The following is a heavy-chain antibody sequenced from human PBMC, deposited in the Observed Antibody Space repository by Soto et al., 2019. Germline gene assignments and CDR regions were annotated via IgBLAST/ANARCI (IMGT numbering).Heavy chain of an antibody. Sequence: QDQLVQSGAEVKKPGSSVKVSCKAFGGPFSSHTFSWVRQAPGQGLEWMGRIIPALGTTTYAQKFQGRVTITADESVTTGYMELNSLRTEYTAVYYCARPDFGDYWYFDLWGRGTLVTVSS. CDR3: ARPDFGDYWYFDL. CDR2: IIPALGTT. D-gene: IGHD4-17*01. V-gene: IGHV1-69*08. CDR1: GGPFSSHT. J-gene: IGHJ2*01.